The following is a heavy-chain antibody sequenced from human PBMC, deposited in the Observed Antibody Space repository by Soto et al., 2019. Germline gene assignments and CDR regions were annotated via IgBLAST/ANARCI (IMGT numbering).Heavy chain of an antibody. CDR1: GGSFSGYY. CDR2: INHSGST. D-gene: IGHD3-3*01. CDR3: ARGLLKPIFGVVGV. Sequence: TSETLSLTCAVYGGSFSGYYWNWIRQPPGKGLEWIGEINHSGSTNYNPSLKSRVTISVDRSKNQFSLQLSSVTAADTAVYYCARGLLKPIFGVVGVWVKGTTVTVSS. J-gene: IGHJ6*04. V-gene: IGHV4-34*01.